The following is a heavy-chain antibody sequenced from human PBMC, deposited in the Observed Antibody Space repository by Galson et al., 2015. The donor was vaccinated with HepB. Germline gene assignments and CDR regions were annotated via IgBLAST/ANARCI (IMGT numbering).Heavy chain of an antibody. J-gene: IGHJ4*02. CDR3: VKSNYFDY. CDR1: GFTFSSYA. Sequence: SLRLSCAASGFTFSSYAMHWVRQAPGKGLEWVSAISGSGGGTYYADSVKGRFTISRDNSKNTLYLQMNSLRAEDTAVYYCVKSNYFDYWGQGTLVTVSS. CDR2: ISGSGGGT. V-gene: IGHV3-23*01.